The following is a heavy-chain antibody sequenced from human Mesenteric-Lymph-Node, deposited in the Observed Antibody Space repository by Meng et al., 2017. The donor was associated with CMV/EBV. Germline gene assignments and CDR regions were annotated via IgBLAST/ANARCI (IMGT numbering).Heavy chain of an antibody. CDR1: GYTFTSFD. Sequence: ASVKVSCKASGYTFTSFDINWVRQATGQGLEWLGWMNPNNGNTAYAQKFQGRVTITRSTSISTAYMELSGLRSDDTAVYYCARGDSWGYYNYYGMDVWGQGTTVTVSS. CDR2: MNPNNGNT. CDR3: ARGDSWGYYNYYGMDV. D-gene: IGHD7-27*01. J-gene: IGHJ6*02. V-gene: IGHV1-8*03.